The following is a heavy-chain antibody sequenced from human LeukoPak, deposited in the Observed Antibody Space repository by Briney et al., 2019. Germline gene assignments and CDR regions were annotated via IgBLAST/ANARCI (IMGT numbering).Heavy chain of an antibody. Sequence: SETLSLXCAVYGGSFSGYYWSWIRQPPGKGLEWIGEINHSGSTNYNPSLKSRVTISVDTSKNQFSLKLSSVTAADTAVYYCATTPLIYYYGSGSYYNGFDYWGQGNLVTVSS. V-gene: IGHV4-34*01. CDR1: GGSFSGYY. J-gene: IGHJ4*02. CDR2: INHSGST. D-gene: IGHD3-10*01. CDR3: ATTPLIYYYGSGSYYNGFDY.